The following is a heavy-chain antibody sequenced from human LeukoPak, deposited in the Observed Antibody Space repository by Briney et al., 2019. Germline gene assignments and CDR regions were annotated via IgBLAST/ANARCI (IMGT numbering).Heavy chain of an antibody. CDR1: GDSISSSTYY. D-gene: IGHD4-23*01. Sequence: SETLSLTCIVSGDSISSSTYYWAWIRQPPGKGLEWIGSISHTGTTYYKPSLKSQVTISVDASKSQFSLRLNSVTAADTAVYYCAREMGVVTAHGIDVWGQGTTVTVSS. CDR2: ISHTGTT. V-gene: IGHV4-39*02. J-gene: IGHJ6*02. CDR3: AREMGVVTAHGIDV.